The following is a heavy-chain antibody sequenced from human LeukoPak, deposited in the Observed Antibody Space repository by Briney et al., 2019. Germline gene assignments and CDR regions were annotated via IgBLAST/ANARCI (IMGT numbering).Heavy chain of an antibody. CDR3: ARVSGPGMNEYFHL. Sequence: GGSLRLSCAASGFTFSGAWLHWVRQAPGKGLVWVSRINNDGTTTKYADSVKGRFTISRDNAKNTLYLQMNSLRAEDTAVYYCARVSGPGMNEYFHLWGQGTLVTVSS. CDR1: GFTFSGAW. D-gene: IGHD3-10*01. CDR2: INNDGTTT. J-gene: IGHJ1*01. V-gene: IGHV3-74*01.